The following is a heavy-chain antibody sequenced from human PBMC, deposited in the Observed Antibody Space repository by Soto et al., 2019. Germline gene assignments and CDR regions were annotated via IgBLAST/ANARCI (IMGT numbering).Heavy chain of an antibody. V-gene: IGHV2-5*02. D-gene: IGHD2-21*02. CDR3: ARRQTYCGGNCYSGFDY. J-gene: IGHJ4*02. CDR2: IYWDDDK. CDR1: GFSLSTSGVG. Sequence: QITLKESGPTLVKPTQTLTLTCTFSGFSLSTSGVGVGWIRQPPGKALEWLALIYWDDDKRYSPSLKSRLTITKDTSKNQVVLKMTNMYPVDTATYYCARRQTYCGGNCYSGFDYWGQGTLVTVSS.